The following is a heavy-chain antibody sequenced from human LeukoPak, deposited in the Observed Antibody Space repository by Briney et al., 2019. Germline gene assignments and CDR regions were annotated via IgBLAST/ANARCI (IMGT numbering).Heavy chain of an antibody. J-gene: IGHJ4*02. D-gene: IGHD6-6*01. Sequence: GASVKVSCKTSGYTFTSNGISWVGQAPGQGREWVGWISAYNGTTNYAPRLQATVTMTPATSTTTSYMELRTLRSDHTTVYYCTRAVAARPFDYRGQGSLATLS. CDR3: TRAVAARPFDY. CDR2: ISAYNGTT. CDR1: GYTFTSNG. V-gene: IGHV1-18*01.